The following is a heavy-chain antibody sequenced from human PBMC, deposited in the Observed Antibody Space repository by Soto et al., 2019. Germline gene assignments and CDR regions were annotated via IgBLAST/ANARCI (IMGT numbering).Heavy chain of an antibody. D-gene: IGHD3-16*01. V-gene: IGHV3-74*01. CDR1: GFPFANYW. CDR3: ACWGHILPVASSDFDR. Sequence: GGSLRLSCAASGFPFANYWMNWVRQTPGKGLMWVSRISPDGSDVGYADSVEGRFTVSRDNARNTLYLQMHSLRAEDTAMYYCACWGHILPVASSDFDRSGQGTLVTVSS. CDR2: ISPDGSDV. J-gene: IGHJ4*02.